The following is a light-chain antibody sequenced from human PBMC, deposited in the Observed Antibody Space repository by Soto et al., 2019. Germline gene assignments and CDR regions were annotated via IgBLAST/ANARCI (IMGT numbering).Light chain of an antibody. V-gene: IGKV3-20*01. CDR1: QSVSSSY. CDR3: QQYGSSPWT. J-gene: IGKJ1*01. Sequence: EIVLTQSPGTLSLSPGERATLSCRASQSVSSSYLAWYQQKPGQAPRLLIYGASSRATGIPDRFSGSGSETDCTLTISTLEPEDFAVFYCQQYGSSPWTFGQGTKVEIK. CDR2: GAS.